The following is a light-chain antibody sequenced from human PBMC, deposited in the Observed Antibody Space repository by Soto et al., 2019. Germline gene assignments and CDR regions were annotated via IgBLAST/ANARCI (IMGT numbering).Light chain of an antibody. CDR2: DAS. V-gene: IGKV1-5*01. Sequence: DIHMTQSPSSLSVSVGDRVTITCRTSQNINAWLAWYQQRPGQAPKLLIYDASSLESGVPSRFSGSGSGTEFTLTISSLQPDDFATYYCQQYNSYPITFGQGTRLEIK. CDR3: QQYNSYPIT. CDR1: QNINAW. J-gene: IGKJ5*01.